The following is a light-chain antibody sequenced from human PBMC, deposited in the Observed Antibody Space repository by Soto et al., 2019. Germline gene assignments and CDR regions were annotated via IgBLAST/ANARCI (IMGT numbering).Light chain of an antibody. CDR2: DVS. Sequence: QSALTQPASVSGSPGQSITISCTGTSSDVGGYNYVSWYQPHPGKAPKLMIYDVSHRPSGVSNRCSGSKSGNTASLTISGLQAEDGADYYCSSYTGSSTLVFGNGTKLTVL. J-gene: IGLJ1*01. V-gene: IGLV2-14*01. CDR3: SSYTGSSTLV. CDR1: SSDVGGYNY.